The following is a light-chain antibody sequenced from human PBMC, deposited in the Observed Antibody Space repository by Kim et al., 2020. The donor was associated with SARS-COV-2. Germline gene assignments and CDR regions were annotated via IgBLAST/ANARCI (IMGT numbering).Light chain of an antibody. Sequence: TDSIACRERKSLGYSDGNIYWNGCHQRPGQAPRSRIYKVSNREAGVPDRGSGRGSGTDFTLQSGRVEAEDVGVYYCMQGTHWPFTCGPGTKVDIK. CDR1: KSLGYSDGNIY. J-gene: IGKJ3*01. V-gene: IGKV2-30*01. CDR2: KVS. CDR3: MQGTHWPFT.